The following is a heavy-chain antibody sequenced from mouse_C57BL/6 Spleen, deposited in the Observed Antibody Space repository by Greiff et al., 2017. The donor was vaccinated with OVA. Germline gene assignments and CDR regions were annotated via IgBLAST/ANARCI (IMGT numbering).Heavy chain of an antibody. CDR1: GFSLTSYG. V-gene: IGHV2-6-1*01. CDR3: ARQGDYGSSPWYFDV. D-gene: IGHD1-1*01. Sequence: VMLVESGPGLVAPSQSLSITCTVSGFSLTSYGVHWVRQPPGKGLEWLVVIWSDGSTTYNSALKSRLSISKDNSKSQVFLKMNSLQTDDTAMYYCARQGDYGSSPWYFDVWGTGTTVTVSS. CDR2: IWSDGST. J-gene: IGHJ1*03.